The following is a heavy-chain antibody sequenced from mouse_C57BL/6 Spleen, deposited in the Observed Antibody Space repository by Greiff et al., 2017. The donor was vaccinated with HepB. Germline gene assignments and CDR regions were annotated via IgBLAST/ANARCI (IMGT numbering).Heavy chain of an antibody. CDR3: ARVGGFTTVVAEGYFDV. D-gene: IGHD1-1*01. Sequence: VQLQQSGPELVKPGASVKISCKASGYTFTDYYMNWVKQSHGKSLEWIGDINPNNGGTSYNQKFKGKATLTVDKSSSTAYMELRSLTSEDSAVYYCARVGGFTTVVAEGYFDVWGTGTTVTVSS. CDR1: GYTFTDYY. V-gene: IGHV1-26*01. J-gene: IGHJ1*03. CDR2: INPNNGGT.